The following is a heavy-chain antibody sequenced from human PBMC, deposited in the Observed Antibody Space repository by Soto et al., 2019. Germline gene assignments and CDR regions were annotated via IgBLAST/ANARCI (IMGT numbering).Heavy chain of an antibody. CDR1: GGTISPYY. D-gene: IGHD2-8*01. Sequence: PSETLRLTSTVSGGTISPYYGSWIRQPPGKGLEWIGYIYYTGSTDYNSSLKSRVTISVDTSKNQISLKLSSVTAADTAVYYCARRLIPDFDHWGQGTLVTVSS. CDR3: ARRLIPDFDH. V-gene: IGHV4-59*01. CDR2: IYYTGST. J-gene: IGHJ4*02.